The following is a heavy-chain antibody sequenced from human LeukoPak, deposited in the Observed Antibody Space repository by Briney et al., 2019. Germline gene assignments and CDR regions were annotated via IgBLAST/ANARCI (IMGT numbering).Heavy chain of an antibody. Sequence: ASVKVSCKASGYTFTSYGISWVRQAPGKGLEWMGWISAYNGNTNYAQKLQGRVTMTTDTSTSTAYMELRSLRSDDTAVYYCAKARGPGYSYGQSSADYWGQGTLVTVSS. J-gene: IGHJ4*02. CDR3: AKARGPGYSYGQSSADY. V-gene: IGHV1-18*01. CDR1: GYTFTSYG. CDR2: ISAYNGNT. D-gene: IGHD5-18*01.